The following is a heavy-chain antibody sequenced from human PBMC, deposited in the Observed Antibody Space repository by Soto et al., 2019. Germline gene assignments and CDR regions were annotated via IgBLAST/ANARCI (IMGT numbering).Heavy chain of an antibody. J-gene: IGHJ6*02. D-gene: IGHD6-13*01. CDR1: GFTFSSYA. CDR3: AKSFPSIAAAGGYYYYGMDV. CDR2: ISGSGGST. Sequence: GGSLRLSCAASGFTFSSYAMSWVRQAPGKGLEWVSAISGSGGSTYSADSVKGRFTISRDNSKNTLYLQMNSLRAEDTAVYYCAKSFPSIAAAGGYYYYGMDVWGQGTTVTVSS. V-gene: IGHV3-23*01.